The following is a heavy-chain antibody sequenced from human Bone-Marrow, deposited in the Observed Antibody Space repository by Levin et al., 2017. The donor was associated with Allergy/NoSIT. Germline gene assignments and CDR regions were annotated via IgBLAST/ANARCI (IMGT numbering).Heavy chain of an antibody. D-gene: IGHD2-2*02. CDR1: GGSFSGYY. Sequence: PSETLSLTCAVYGGSFSGYYWSWIRQPPGKGLEWIGEINHSGSTNYNPSLKSRVTISVDTSKNQFSLKLSSVTAADTAVYYCARGSGGYCSSTSCYTPNWFDPWGQGTLVTVSS. CDR3: ARGSGGYCSSTSCYTPNWFDP. J-gene: IGHJ5*02. V-gene: IGHV4-34*01. CDR2: INHSGST.